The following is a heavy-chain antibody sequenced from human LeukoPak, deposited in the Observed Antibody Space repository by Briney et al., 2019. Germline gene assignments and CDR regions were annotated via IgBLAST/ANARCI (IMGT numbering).Heavy chain of an antibody. CDR3: ASETLGYSYGYSFDY. D-gene: IGHD5-18*01. CDR1: GGTFSSYA. V-gene: IGHV1-69*06. Sequence: GASVKVSCKASGGTFSSYAISWVRQAPGQGLEWVGGIIPIFGTANYAQKFQGRVTITADKSTSTAYMELSSLRSEDTAVYYCASETLGYSYGYSFDYWGQGTLVTVSS. J-gene: IGHJ4*02. CDR2: IIPIFGTA.